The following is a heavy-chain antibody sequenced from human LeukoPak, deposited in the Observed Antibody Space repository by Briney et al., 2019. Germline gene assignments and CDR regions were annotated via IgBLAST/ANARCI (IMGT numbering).Heavy chain of an antibody. D-gene: IGHD3-22*01. CDR1: GGSFSGYY. Sequence: SETLSLTCAVYGGSFSGYYWSWIRQPPGKGLEWIGYIYHSGSTYYNPSLKSRVAISVDRSKNQFSLKLSSVTAADTAVYYCARAPLYYDSSGYYYQVPWFDPWGQGTLVTVSS. J-gene: IGHJ5*02. CDR2: IYHSGST. CDR3: ARAPLYYDSSGYYYQVPWFDP. V-gene: IGHV4-30-2*01.